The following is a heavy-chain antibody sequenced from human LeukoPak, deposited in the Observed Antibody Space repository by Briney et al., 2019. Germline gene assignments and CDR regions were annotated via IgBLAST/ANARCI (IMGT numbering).Heavy chain of an antibody. J-gene: IGHJ4*02. V-gene: IGHV3-7*01. CDR1: GFTFSSYW. CDR2: IKQDGSEK. Sequence: GGSLRLSCAASGFTFSSYWMSWVRQAPGKGLEWVANIKQDGSEKYYVDSVKGRLTISRDNAKNSLYLQMNSLRAEDTAVYYCARGSGYDSFDYWGQGTLVTVSS. D-gene: IGHD5-12*01. CDR3: ARGSGYDSFDY.